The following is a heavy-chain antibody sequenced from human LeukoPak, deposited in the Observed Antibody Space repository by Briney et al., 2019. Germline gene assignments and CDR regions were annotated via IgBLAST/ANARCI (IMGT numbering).Heavy chain of an antibody. CDR1: DFTFLSNW. Sequence: GGSLSLPVESSDFTFLSNWWSWAAKAPGKGLKWLANINEDGSYKYHADSVKGRLTISRDNAKNSLYLQMNSLRAEDTAVYYCARDATRGGDNDYWGQGTRVIVSS. J-gene: IGHJ4*02. CDR2: INEDGSYK. D-gene: IGHD2-21*02. CDR3: ARDATRGGDNDY. V-gene: IGHV3-7*01.